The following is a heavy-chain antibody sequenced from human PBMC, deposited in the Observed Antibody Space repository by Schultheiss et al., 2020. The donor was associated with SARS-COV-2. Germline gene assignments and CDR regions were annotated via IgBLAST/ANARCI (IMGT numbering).Heavy chain of an antibody. V-gene: IGHV2-5*02. J-gene: IGHJ4*02. D-gene: IGHD5-12*01. CDR1: GFSLSTSGVG. CDR3: AHRPPYSGYDSRFDY. Sequence: SGPTLVKPTQTLTLTCTFSGFSLSTSGVGVGWIRQPPGKALEWLALIYWDDDKPYRPSLKSRLTITKDTSKTQVVLAVTNMDPVDTATYYCAHRPPYSGYDSRFDYWGQGTLVTVSS. CDR2: IYWDDDK.